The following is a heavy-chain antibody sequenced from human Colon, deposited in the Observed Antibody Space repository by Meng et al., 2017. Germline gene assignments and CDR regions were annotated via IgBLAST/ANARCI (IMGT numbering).Heavy chain of an antibody. D-gene: IGHD6-19*01. CDR3: ARERLSSGWYGGRWFDP. CDR2: INHSGST. Sequence: LQRGGAGMLKPSETLSLPCAVYGGFFSGYAWSWIRQPPGKGLEWIGEINHSGSTNYNPSLKSRLTISVDTSKNQFSLKLSSVTAANTAVYYCARERLSSGWYGGRWFDPWGQGTLVTVSS. J-gene: IGHJ5*02. CDR1: GGFFSGYA. V-gene: IGHV4-34*01.